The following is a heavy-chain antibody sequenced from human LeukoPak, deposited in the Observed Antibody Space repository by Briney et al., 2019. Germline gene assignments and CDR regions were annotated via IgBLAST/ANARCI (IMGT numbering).Heavy chain of an antibody. Sequence: GGSLRLSCAVSGFTFSSYNMNWVRQAPGKGLEWVSYISNSGNTIYYADSVKGRFTISRDNAKTSLYLQMNSLRDEDTAVYYCARDPPADYWGQGTLVTVSS. CDR2: ISNSGNTI. V-gene: IGHV3-48*02. J-gene: IGHJ4*02. CDR1: GFTFSSYN. CDR3: ARDPPADY.